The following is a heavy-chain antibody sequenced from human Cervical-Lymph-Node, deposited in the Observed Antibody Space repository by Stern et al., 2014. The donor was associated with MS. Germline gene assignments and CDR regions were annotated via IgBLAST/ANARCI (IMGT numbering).Heavy chain of an antibody. CDR1: GYIFDNYW. CDR3: ARGGDPANTWFDP. D-gene: IGHD2-21*02. V-gene: IGHV5-10-1*03. Sequence: EVQLVESGAEVKKPGESLRLSCKASGYIFDNYWINWVRQMPGKGLEWMGRIDPTASYTNYNPACQGHVTMSADRSITTVYVQWSSLKASDTAMYFCARGGDPANTWFDPWGQGTLVTVSS. J-gene: IGHJ5*02. CDR2: IDPTASYT.